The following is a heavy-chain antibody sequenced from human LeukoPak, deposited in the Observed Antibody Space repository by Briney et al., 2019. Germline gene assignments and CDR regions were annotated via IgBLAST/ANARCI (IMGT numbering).Heavy chain of an antibody. CDR3: ARVPDYYYDSSGYYVNDY. D-gene: IGHD3-22*01. CDR1: GFTFSNAW. CDR2: ISSSSSYI. V-gene: IGHV3-21*01. Sequence: GGSLRLSCAASGFTFSNAWMNWVRQAPGKGLEWVSSISSSSSYIYYVDSVKGRFTISRDNAKNSLYLQMNSLRAEDTAVYYCARVPDYYYDSSGYYVNDYWGQGTLVTVSS. J-gene: IGHJ4*02.